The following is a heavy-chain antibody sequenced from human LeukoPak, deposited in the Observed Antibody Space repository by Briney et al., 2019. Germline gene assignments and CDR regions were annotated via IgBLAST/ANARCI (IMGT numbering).Heavy chain of an antibody. D-gene: IGHD6-6*01. Sequence: PGGSLRLACAVSGFTFGSYSMNWVRQAPGKGLEWVSFISTSGSYIYYADSVKGRFTISRDNAKNSLYLQMNSLRAEDTAVYYCAKEQSSSGFFDYWGQGTLVTVSS. CDR3: AKEQSSSGFFDY. CDR1: GFTFGSYS. CDR2: ISTSGSYI. J-gene: IGHJ4*02. V-gene: IGHV3-21*04.